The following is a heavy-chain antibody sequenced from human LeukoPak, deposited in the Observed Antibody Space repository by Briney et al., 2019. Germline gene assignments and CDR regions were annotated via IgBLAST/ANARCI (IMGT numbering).Heavy chain of an antibody. CDR1: GGSISSSNW. CDR3: ARVGGLLTGTFDY. V-gene: IGHV4-4*02. Sequence: PSGTLSLTCAVSGGSISSSNWWSWVRQPPGKGLEWIGYIYFSGTTYYNPSLKSRVTISIDASKNQFFLKMDSVTAADTAVYYCARVGGLLTGTFDYWGQGTLVTVSS. J-gene: IGHJ4*02. CDR2: IYFSGTT. D-gene: IGHD1-20*01.